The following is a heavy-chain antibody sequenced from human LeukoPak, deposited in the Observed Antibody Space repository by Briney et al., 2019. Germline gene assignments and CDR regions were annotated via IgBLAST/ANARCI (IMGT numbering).Heavy chain of an antibody. CDR2: ICSDASIT. CDR1: GFTFSTYW. CDR3: AREGNPEYYYDSSGYSSWFDP. Sequence: GGSLRLSCAASGFTFSTYWMHWVRQDPGKGLVWVSRICSDASITSYANPVKGRFTISRDNAKNSLYLQMNSLRAEDTAVYYCAREGNPEYYYDSSGYSSWFDPWGQGTLVTVSS. J-gene: IGHJ5*02. V-gene: IGHV3-74*01. D-gene: IGHD3-22*01.